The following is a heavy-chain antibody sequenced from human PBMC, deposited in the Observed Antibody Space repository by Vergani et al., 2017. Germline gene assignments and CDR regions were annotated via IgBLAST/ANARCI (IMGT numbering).Heavy chain of an antibody. CDR2: IYHSEST. Sequence: QVQLQESGPGLVKPSGTLSLTCAVSGGSISSSNWWSWVRQPPGKGLEWIGEIYHSESTKYNPSLKSRVTISVDKSKNQFSLKLSSVTAADTAVDYCARTVDTAMATGYYYYMDVWGKGTTVTVSS. D-gene: IGHD5-18*01. CDR3: ARTVDTAMATGYYYYMDV. V-gene: IGHV4-4*02. J-gene: IGHJ6*03. CDR1: GGSISSSNW.